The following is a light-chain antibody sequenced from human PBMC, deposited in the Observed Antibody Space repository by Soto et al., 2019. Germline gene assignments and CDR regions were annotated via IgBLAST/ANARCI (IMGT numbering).Light chain of an antibody. CDR3: QESNCRHSRS. J-gene: IGKJ1*01. CDR2: GAS. Sequence: IVVTQSTTKMYVSPGERATLSCSASESVSRKLAWYQQRPGQPPRLFIYGASTRATGIPARFSGGGSGTEFTLTIISLKSADFAVADYQESNCRHSRSFG. V-gene: IGKV3-15*01. CDR1: ESVSRK.